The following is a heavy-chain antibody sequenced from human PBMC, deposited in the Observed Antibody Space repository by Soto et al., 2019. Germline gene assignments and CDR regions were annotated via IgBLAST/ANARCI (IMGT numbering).Heavy chain of an antibody. J-gene: IGHJ6*02. D-gene: IGHD3-3*01. Sequence: GGSLRLSCAASGFTFSSYAMSWVRQAPGKGLEWVSAISGSGGSTYYADSVKGRFTISRDNSKNTLYLQMNSLRAEDTAVYYCAKLSRPDFWSGPLLGGYYGMDVWGQGTTVTVSS. CDR1: GFTFSSYA. CDR3: AKLSRPDFWSGPLLGGYYGMDV. CDR2: ISGSGGST. V-gene: IGHV3-23*01.